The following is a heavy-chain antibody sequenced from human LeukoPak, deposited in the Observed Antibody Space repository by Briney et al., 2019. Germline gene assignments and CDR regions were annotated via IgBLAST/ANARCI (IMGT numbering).Heavy chain of an antibody. Sequence: ASVKVSCKASGYTFTSYGISWVRQAPGQGLEWMGWISAYNGNTNYAQKLQGRVTMTTDTSTSTAYMELSSLRSEDTAVYYCARAQGWLQLVDFDYWGQGTLVTVSS. CDR2: ISAYNGNT. V-gene: IGHV1-18*01. CDR1: GYTFTSYG. CDR3: ARAQGWLQLVDFDY. D-gene: IGHD5-24*01. J-gene: IGHJ4*02.